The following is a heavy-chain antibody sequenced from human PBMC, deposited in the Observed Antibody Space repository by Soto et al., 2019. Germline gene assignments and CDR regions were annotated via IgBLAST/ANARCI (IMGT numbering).Heavy chain of an antibody. V-gene: IGHV3-7*03. J-gene: IGHJ6*02. CDR3: AKAGPYYYYGMDV. CDR2: INQDGSEK. D-gene: IGHD2-8*02. Sequence: GGSLRLSCAASGFTFSNYWMSWVRQAPGKGLEWVANINQDGSEKYYVDSVKGRFTISRDNAKNSLYLQMDSLRAEDTAVYYCAKAGPYYYYGMDVWGQGTTVTVSS. CDR1: GFTFSNYW.